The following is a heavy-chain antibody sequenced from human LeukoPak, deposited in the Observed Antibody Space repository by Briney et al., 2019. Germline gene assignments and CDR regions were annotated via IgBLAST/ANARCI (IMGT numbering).Heavy chain of an antibody. Sequence: GGSLRLSCAASGFTFSSYSMNWVRQAPGKGLEWVSSISSSSSYIYYADSVKGRFTISRDNAKNSLYLQMNSLRAEDTAVYYCARAHDILTGSDAFDMWGQGTMVTVSS. CDR3: ARAHDILTGSDAFDM. CDR1: GFTFSSYS. D-gene: IGHD3-9*01. V-gene: IGHV3-21*01. J-gene: IGHJ3*02. CDR2: ISSSSSYI.